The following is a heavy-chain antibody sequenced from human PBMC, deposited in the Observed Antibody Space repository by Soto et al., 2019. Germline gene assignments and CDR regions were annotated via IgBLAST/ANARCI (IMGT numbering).Heavy chain of an antibody. Sequence: QVQLVQSGAEVKKPGSSVKVSCKASGGTFSSYTISWVRQAPGQGLEWMGRIIPILGIANYAQKFQGRVTITADKSTSTAYMELSSLRSEDTAVYYCARDYGDYLKRVVGFDYWGQGTLVTVSS. D-gene: IGHD4-17*01. CDR2: IIPILGIA. CDR3: ARDYGDYLKRVVGFDY. J-gene: IGHJ4*02. V-gene: IGHV1-69*08. CDR1: GGTFSSYT.